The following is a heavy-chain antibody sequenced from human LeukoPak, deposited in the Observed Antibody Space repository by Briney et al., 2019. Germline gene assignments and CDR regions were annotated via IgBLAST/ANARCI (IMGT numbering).Heavy chain of an antibody. CDR3: ARGLHSFDF. CDR2: IKKDGSEE. J-gene: IGHJ3*01. Sequence: GGSLRLSCAVSGFTFSSYYMTWVRQAPGKGLEWVATIKKDGSEEYFVESVKGRFTVSRDNAKNSLYLQMNALRVEDTAIYYCARGLHSFDFWGQGTMLTVSS. V-gene: IGHV3-7*01. CDR1: GFTFSSYY.